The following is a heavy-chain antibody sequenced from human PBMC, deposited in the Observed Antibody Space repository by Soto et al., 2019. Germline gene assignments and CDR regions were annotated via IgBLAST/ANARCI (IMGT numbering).Heavy chain of an antibody. D-gene: IGHD5-12*01. V-gene: IGHV3-30*18. J-gene: IGHJ6*02. CDR2: ISYDGSNK. CDR3: AKDRYSGYDPQDSSLQPYWNVLSSISSGWYGDYYGMDV. Sequence: GGSLRLSCAASGFTFSSYGMHWVRQAPGKGLEWVAVISYDGSNKYYADSVKGRFTISRDNSKNRLYLQMNSLGAEDTAVYYCAKDRYSGYDPQDSSLQPYWNVLSSISSGWYGDYYGMDVWGQGTTVTVSS. CDR1: GFTFSSYG.